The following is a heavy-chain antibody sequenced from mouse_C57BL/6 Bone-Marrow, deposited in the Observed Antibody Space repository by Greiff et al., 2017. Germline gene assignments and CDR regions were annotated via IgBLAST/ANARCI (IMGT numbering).Heavy chain of an antibody. CDR1: GYTFTSYW. J-gene: IGHJ1*03. CDR3: AELTGTWWYFDV. V-gene: IGHV1-55*01. Sequence: VQLQQPGAELVKPGASVKMSCKASGYTFTSYWITWVKQRPGQGLEWIGDIYPGSGSTNYNEKFKSKATLTVDTSSSTAYMQLSSLTAEDSAVYYCAELTGTWWYFDVWGTGTTVTVSS. D-gene: IGHD4-1*01. CDR2: IYPGSGST.